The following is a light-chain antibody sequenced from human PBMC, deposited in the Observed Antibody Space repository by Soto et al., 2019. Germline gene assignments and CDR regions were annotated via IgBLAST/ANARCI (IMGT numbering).Light chain of an antibody. CDR1: SSDVGGYNY. J-gene: IGLJ1*01. CDR2: EVS. V-gene: IGLV2-8*01. CDR3: SSYAGSNNWN. Sequence: QSALTQPPSASGSPGQSVTISCTGTSSDVGGYNYVSWYQQHPGKAPKLMIYEVSKRPSGVPDRFSGSKSGNTASLTVSGLQAEDEADYYCSSYAGSNNWNFETGTKLTVL.